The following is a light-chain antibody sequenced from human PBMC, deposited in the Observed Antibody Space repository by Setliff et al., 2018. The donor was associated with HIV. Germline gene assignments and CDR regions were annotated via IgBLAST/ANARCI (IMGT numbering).Light chain of an antibody. V-gene: IGLV2-14*01. CDR2: EVF. CDR3: YSYTSSSTLL. J-gene: IGLJ1*01. CDR1: TNDVGGYEL. Sequence: QSALTQPASVSGSPGQSITISCTGTTNDVGGYELVSWYQQHPGKAPKLILYEVFNRPSGVSYRFSGSKSGNTASLTISGLQAEDEADYYCYSYTSSSTLLFGTGTKVTVL.